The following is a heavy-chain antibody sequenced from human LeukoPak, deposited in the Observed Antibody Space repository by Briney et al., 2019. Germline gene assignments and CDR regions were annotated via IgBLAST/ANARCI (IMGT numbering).Heavy chain of an antibody. D-gene: IGHD2-8*01. CDR2: IYYSGST. J-gene: IGHJ4*02. V-gene: IGHV4-31*03. CDR1: GGSISSGGYY. Sequence: SETLSLTCTVSGGSISSGGYYWSWIRQHPGKGLEWIGYIYYSGSTYYNPSLKSRVTISVDTSKNQFSLKLSSVTAADTAVYYCARAPLLNPGVLGYFDYWGQGTLVTVSS. CDR3: ARAPLLNPGVLGYFDY.